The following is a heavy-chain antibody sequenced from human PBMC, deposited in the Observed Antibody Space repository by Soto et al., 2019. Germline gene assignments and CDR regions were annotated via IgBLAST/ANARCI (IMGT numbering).Heavy chain of an antibody. J-gene: IGHJ6*02. CDR2: ISGSGGST. D-gene: IGHD6-6*01. CDR1: GFTFSSYA. V-gene: IGHV3-23*01. CDR3: AKASIAARYYYYGMDV. Sequence: GGSLRLSCAASGFTFSSYAMSWVRQAPGKGLEWVSAISGSGGSTYYADSVKGRFTISRDNSKNTLYLQMNSLRAEDTAVYYCAKASIAARYYYYGMDVWGQGTTVTVS.